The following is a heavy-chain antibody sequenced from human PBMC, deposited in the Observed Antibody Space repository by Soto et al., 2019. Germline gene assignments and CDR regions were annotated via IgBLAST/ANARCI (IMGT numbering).Heavy chain of an antibody. CDR1: GFTFSSYA. CDR2: ISYDGSNK. Sequence: GGSLRLSCAASGFTFSSYAMHWVRQAPGKGLEWVAVISYDGSNKYYADSVKGRFTISRDNSKNTLYLQMNSLRAEDTAVYYCARVSSSSIAASFFDYWGQGTLVTVSS. D-gene: IGHD6-6*01. V-gene: IGHV3-30-3*01. CDR3: ARVSSSSIAASFFDY. J-gene: IGHJ4*02.